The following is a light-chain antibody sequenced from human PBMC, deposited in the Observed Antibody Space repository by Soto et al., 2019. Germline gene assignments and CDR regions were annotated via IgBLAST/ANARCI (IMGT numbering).Light chain of an antibody. V-gene: IGLV2-14*01. CDR1: SRDVGGFNC. J-gene: IGLJ1*01. CDR2: EVT. Sequence: QSVLTQPASVSGSPGQSITISCTGTSRDVGGFNCVSWYQQHPGKAPKLMIFEVTNRPSGVSNRFSGSKSGNTASLTISGLQAEDEADYYCSSYTDRSLDVFXTGTKRTVL. CDR3: SSYTDRSLDV.